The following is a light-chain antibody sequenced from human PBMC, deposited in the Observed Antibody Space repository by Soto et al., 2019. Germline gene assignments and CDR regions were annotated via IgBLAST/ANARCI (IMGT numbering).Light chain of an antibody. CDR1: SSDVGGYNS. J-gene: IGLJ1*01. V-gene: IGLV2-14*01. Sequence: QSVLTQPASVSGSPGQSITNSCTGTSSDVGGYNSVSWYRQDPGKAPKLMIYDVTNRPSGVSNRFSGSKSGNTASLTISGLQAEDEADYYCSSFTSSITYVFGTGTKVTVL. CDR2: DVT. CDR3: SSFTSSITYV.